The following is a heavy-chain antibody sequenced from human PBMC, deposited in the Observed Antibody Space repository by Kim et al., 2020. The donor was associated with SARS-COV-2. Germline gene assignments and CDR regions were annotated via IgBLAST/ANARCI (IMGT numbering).Heavy chain of an antibody. CDR2: INGAIGNS. V-gene: IGHV1-3*01. D-gene: IGHD1-20*01. Sequence: ASVKVSCKASGYTFTAYAIHWVRQAPGQRLEWMGWINGAIGNSEYSQKFQGRVTISRDTSASTAYMELSSLRSEDTAVYYCAALNWTARFHYWGQGTLVTVFS. CDR1: GYTFTAYA. CDR3: AALNWTARFHY. J-gene: IGHJ4*02.